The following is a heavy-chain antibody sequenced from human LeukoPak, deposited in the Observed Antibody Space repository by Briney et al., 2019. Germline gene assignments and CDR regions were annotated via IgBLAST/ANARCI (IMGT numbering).Heavy chain of an antibody. J-gene: IGHJ4*02. Sequence: GGSLRLSCAASGFTFSSYWMSWVRQAPGKGVEWVANIKQGGGEKYYVDSVKGRFTISRDNAKNSLYLQMNSLRAEDTAVYYCARDKIVGATHFDYWGQGTLVTVSS. V-gene: IGHV3-7*01. CDR1: GFTFSSYW. CDR2: IKQGGGEK. D-gene: IGHD1-26*01. CDR3: ARDKIVGATHFDY.